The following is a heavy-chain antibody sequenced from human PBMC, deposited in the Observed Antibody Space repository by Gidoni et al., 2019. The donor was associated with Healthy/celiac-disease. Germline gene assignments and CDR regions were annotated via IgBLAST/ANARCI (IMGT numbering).Heavy chain of an antibody. D-gene: IGHD3-3*01. CDR1: GFSLSTSGVG. CDR3: AHRVSGMGDFWSWSYFDY. V-gene: IGHV2-5*02. J-gene: IGHJ4*02. CDR2: IYWDDDK. Sequence: QITLKESGPTLVKPTQTLTLTCTFSGFSLSTSGVGVGWIRQRPGKALEWLAIIYWDDDKRYSPSLKSRLTITKDTSKNQVVITMTNMDPVDTATYYCAHRVSGMGDFWSWSYFDYWGQGTLVTVSS.